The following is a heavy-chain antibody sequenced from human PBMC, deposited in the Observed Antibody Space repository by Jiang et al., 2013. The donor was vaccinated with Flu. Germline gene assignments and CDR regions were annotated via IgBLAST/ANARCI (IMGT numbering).Heavy chain of an antibody. J-gene: IGHJ6*02. V-gene: IGHV1-18*01. CDR1: GYTFTSYG. Sequence: GAEVKKPGASVKVSCKASGYTFTSYGISWVRQAPGQGLEWMGWISAYNGNTNYAQKLQGRVTMTTDTSTSTAYMELRSLRSDDTAVYYCARPSFGYCSGGSCYSPGGTYYYYGMDVWAKGPRSPSP. D-gene: IGHD2-15*01. CDR3: ARPSFGYCSGGSCYSPGGTYYYYGMDV. CDR2: ISAYNGNT.